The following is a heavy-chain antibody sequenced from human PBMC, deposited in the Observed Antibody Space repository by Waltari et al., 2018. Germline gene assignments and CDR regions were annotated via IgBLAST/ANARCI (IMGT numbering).Heavy chain of an antibody. D-gene: IGHD3-22*01. CDR1: GGSFSGYY. CDR3: ARGPDSSGYYYYYYMDV. Sequence: QVQLQQWGAGLLKPSETLSLTCAVYGGSFSGYYWSWIRQPPGKGLEWIGEINHSGSPNYNPSLKSRVTISVDTSKNQFSPKLSSVTAADTAVYYCARGPDSSGYYYYYYMDVWGKGTTVTVSS. CDR2: INHSGSP. V-gene: IGHV4-34*01. J-gene: IGHJ6*03.